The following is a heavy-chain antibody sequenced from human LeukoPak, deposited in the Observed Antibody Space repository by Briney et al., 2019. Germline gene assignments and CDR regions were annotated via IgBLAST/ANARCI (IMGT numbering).Heavy chain of an antibody. Sequence: SDTLSLPCTVSGGSISSHYWSWIRQPPGKGLEWIGYIYYSGSTNYNPSLKSRVTISVDTSKNQFSLKLSSVTAADTAVYYCARPIAVAGSWYFDYWGQGTLVTVSS. J-gene: IGHJ4*02. D-gene: IGHD6-19*01. V-gene: IGHV4-59*08. CDR3: ARPIAVAGSWYFDY. CDR1: GGSISSHY. CDR2: IYYSGST.